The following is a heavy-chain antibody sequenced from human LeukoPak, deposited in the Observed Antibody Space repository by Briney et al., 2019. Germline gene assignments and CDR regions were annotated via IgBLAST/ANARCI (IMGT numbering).Heavy chain of an antibody. D-gene: IGHD3-22*01. CDR2: ILLGESDT. Sequence: GESLKISCRASGYIFTNYWIAWVRWMPGEGLQWMGIILLGESDTRYSPSFRGQVTISAETSTRTAYLQWTSLRASDSAIYYCARQGAGASYYDPTGLPRGAFDSWGQGTTVTVSS. J-gene: IGHJ3*02. V-gene: IGHV5-51*01. CDR3: ARQGAGASYYDPTGLPRGAFDS. CDR1: GYIFTNYW.